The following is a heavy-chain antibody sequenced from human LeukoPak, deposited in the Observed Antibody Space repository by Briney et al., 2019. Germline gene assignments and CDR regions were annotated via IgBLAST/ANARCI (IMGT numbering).Heavy chain of an antibody. CDR2: ISSSGSSI. Sequence: GGSLRLSCAPSGFTFSSYEMNWVRQAPGKGLEWVSYISSSGSSIYYADSVKGRFTISRDNAKNSLYLQMNSLRAEDTAVYYCASDLYYYDSSGYYPGAFDIWGQGTVVTVSS. V-gene: IGHV3-48*03. CDR3: ASDLYYYDSSGYYPGAFDI. J-gene: IGHJ3*02. CDR1: GFTFSSYE. D-gene: IGHD3-22*01.